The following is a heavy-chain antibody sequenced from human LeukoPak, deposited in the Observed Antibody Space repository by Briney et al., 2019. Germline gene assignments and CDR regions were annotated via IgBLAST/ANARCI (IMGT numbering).Heavy chain of an antibody. V-gene: IGHV1-2*02. Sequence: ASVKASCKASGYTFTGYYMHWVRQAPGQGLEWMGWINPNSGGTNYAQKFQGRVTMTRDTSISTAYMELSRLRSDDTAVYYCARDCGSYRCIGYWGQGTLVTVSS. CDR2: INPNSGGT. D-gene: IGHD1-26*01. CDR1: GYTFTGYY. J-gene: IGHJ4*02. CDR3: ARDCGSYRCIGY.